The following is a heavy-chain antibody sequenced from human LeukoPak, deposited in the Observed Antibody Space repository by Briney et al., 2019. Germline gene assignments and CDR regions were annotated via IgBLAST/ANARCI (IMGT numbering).Heavy chain of an antibody. CDR2: IYYSGST. J-gene: IGHJ6*02. Sequence: SETLSLTCTVSGGSISSYYWSWIRQPPGKGLEWIGYIYYSGSTNYNPSLKSRVTISVDTSKNQFSLKLSSVTAADTAVYCCARGGLARYYYYGMDVWGQGTTVTVSS. CDR1: GGSISSYY. V-gene: IGHV4-59*08. D-gene: IGHD3-16*01. CDR3: ARGGLARYYYYGMDV.